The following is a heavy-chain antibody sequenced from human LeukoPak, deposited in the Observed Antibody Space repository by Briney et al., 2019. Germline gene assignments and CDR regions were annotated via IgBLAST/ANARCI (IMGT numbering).Heavy chain of an antibody. CDR3: AKDGTKYCSSTSCFGY. CDR1: GFTFSSYV. Sequence: PGGSLRLSCAASGFTFSSYVMSWVRQAPGKGLEWVSSISGSGGSTYYADSVKGRFTISRDNSKNTLYLQMNSLRAEDTAVYYCAKDGTKYCSSTSCFGYWGQGTLVTVSS. D-gene: IGHD2-2*01. J-gene: IGHJ4*02. V-gene: IGHV3-23*01. CDR2: ISGSGGST.